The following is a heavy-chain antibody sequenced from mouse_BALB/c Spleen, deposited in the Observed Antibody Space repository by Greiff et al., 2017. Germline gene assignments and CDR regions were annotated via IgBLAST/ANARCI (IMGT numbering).Heavy chain of an antibody. CDR2: ISDGGSYT. J-gene: IGHJ2*01. Sequence: EVQGVESGGGLVKPGGSLKLSCAASGFTFSDYYMYWVRQTPEKRLEWVATISDGGSYTYYPDSVKGRFTISRDNAKNNLYLQMSSLKSEDTAMYYCARDALYGDYFDYWGQGTTLTVSS. D-gene: IGHD1-1*02. CDR3: ARDALYGDYFDY. V-gene: IGHV5-4*02. CDR1: GFTFSDYY.